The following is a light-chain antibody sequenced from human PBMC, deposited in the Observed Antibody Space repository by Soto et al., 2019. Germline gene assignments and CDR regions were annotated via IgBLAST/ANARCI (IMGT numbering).Light chain of an antibody. CDR3: GSWDRSLTYV. CDR2: DNN. V-gene: IGLV1-51*01. CDR1: SSNIGNNF. Sequence: QSVLTQPPSVSAAPGQKVTISCSGSSSNIGNNFVTWYQQLPGTAPKLLIYDNNKRPSGIPDRFSGSQSGTSATLGITGLQTGDEAVYYCGSWDRSLTYVFGLGNKVTVL. J-gene: IGLJ1*01.